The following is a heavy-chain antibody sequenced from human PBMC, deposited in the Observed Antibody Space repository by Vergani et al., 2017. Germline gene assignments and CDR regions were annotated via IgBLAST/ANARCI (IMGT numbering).Heavy chain of an antibody. J-gene: IGHJ6*03. CDR3: ARGRCIAARPPSSRSCYYYYYMDV. Sequence: QVQLQQWGAGLLKPSETLSLTCAVYGGSFSGYYWSWIRQPPGKGLEWIGEINHSGSTNYNPSLKSRVTISVDMSKNQFSLKLSSVTAADTAVYYCARGRCIAARPPSSRSCYYYYYMDVWGKGTTVTVSS. V-gene: IGHV4-34*01. CDR2: INHSGST. D-gene: IGHD6-6*01. CDR1: GGSFSGYY.